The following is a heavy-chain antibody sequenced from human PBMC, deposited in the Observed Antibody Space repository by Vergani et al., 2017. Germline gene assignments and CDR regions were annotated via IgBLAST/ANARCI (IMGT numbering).Heavy chain of an antibody. CDR1: DYSITSGYF. CDR2: VHHSGNT. CDR3: AREFDY. Sequence: QVHLQESGPGLVKPSETLSLTCIVSDYSITSGYFWGWVRQPPGKGLEWIGNVHHSGNTHYNPSLQSRVTISVDTSRNQFSLRLNYLTAADTAMYFCAREFDYWGQGAQVTVSS. J-gene: IGHJ4*02. V-gene: IGHV4-38-2*02.